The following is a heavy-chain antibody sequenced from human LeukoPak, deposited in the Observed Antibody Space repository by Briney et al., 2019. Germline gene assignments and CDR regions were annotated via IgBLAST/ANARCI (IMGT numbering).Heavy chain of an antibody. CDR3: ARNYCSSTSCQGWDAFDI. J-gene: IGHJ3*02. D-gene: IGHD2-2*01. CDR2: INPNSGGT. CDR1: GYTFTGYY. V-gene: IGHV1-2*04. Sequence: ASVTVSCKASGYTFTGYYMHWVRQAPGQGLEWMGWINPNSGGTNYAQKFQGWVTMTRDTSISTAYMELSRLRSDDTAVYYCARNYCSSTSCQGWDAFDIWGQGTMVTVSS.